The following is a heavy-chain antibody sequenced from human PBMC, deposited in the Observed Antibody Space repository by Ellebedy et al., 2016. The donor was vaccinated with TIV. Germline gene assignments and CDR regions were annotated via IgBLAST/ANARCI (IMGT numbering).Heavy chain of an antibody. Sequence: PGGSLRLSCAASGLTFSSHAMSWVRQAPGKGLEWISYIRGSGGMMDHADSVKGRFTISRDNAKNSLYLHLSSLRAEDTAMYYCARKTDTGTSGAYWGQGTPVTVSS. V-gene: IGHV3-48*04. D-gene: IGHD1-1*01. J-gene: IGHJ4*02. CDR1: GLTFSSHA. CDR3: ARKTDTGTSGAY. CDR2: IRGSGGMM.